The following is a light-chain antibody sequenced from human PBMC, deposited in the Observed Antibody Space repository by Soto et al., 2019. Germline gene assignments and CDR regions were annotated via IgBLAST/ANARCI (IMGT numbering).Light chain of an antibody. V-gene: IGLV1-40*01. J-gene: IGLJ2*01. CDR3: QSYDSLSDSGV. Sequence: QSVLTQPPSVSGAPGQRVTISCTGSSSNIGAGFDVHWYQHLPGTAPKLLIYGNNNRPSGVPDRFSGSKSDTSASLAITGLQAEDEADYYCQSYDSLSDSGVFGGGTKLTVL. CDR2: GNN. CDR1: SSNIGAGFD.